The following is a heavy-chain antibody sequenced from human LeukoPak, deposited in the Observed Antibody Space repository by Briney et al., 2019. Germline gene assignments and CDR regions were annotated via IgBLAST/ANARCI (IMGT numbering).Heavy chain of an antibody. CDR3: TPRRTGKYYFDY. V-gene: IGHV1-8*02. CDR1: GYTFTSYD. CDR2: MNPNSGNT. J-gene: IGHJ4*02. Sequence: HWASVKVSCKASGYTFTSYDINWVRQATGQGLEWMGWMNPNSGNTGYAQKFQGRVTMTRNTSITTAYMELSSLTSEDTAVYYCTPRRTGKYYFDYWGQGTLVTVSS. D-gene: IGHD3-10*01.